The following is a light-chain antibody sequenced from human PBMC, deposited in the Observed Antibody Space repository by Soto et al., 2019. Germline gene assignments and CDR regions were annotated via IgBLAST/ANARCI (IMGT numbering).Light chain of an antibody. CDR3: QQRSNWPPIT. Sequence: DIVLTQSPGTLSLSPGERATLSFRASQSVKTFLVWYQQRPGQPPRLLIHDASHRAAGIPARFSGSGFGTDFTLTISSLEPEDAAVYYCQQRSNWPPITFGQGTRLEI. J-gene: IGKJ5*01. CDR1: QSVKTF. CDR2: DAS. V-gene: IGKV3-11*01.